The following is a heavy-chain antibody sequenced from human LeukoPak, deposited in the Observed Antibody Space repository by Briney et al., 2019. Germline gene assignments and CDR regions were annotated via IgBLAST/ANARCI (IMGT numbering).Heavy chain of an antibody. CDR1: GFSLSTSGVG. Sequence: SGPTLVNPTQTLTLTCTFSGFSLSTSGVGVGWIRQPPGKALEWLALIFWDDDKRYSPSLKSRLTITEDTSKNQVVLTMTNMDPVDTGTYYCAHTTAYFNILTGFDYWGQGTLVTVSS. CDR2: IFWDDDK. D-gene: IGHD3-9*01. CDR3: AHTTAYFNILTGFDY. J-gene: IGHJ4*02. V-gene: IGHV2-5*02.